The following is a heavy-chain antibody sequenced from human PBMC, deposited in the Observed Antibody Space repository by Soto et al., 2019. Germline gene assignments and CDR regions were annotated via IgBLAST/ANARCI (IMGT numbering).Heavy chain of an antibody. CDR1: GGTSSSYT. V-gene: IGHV1-69*08. CDR2: IIPILGIA. J-gene: IGHJ6*03. CDR3: ARERVVVAATRYYYYTDV. D-gene: IGHD2-15*01. Sequence: QVQLVQSGAEVKKPGSSVKVSCKASGGTSSSYTISWARQAPGQGLEWMGRIIPILGIANYAQKFQGRVTITADKSTSTAYMELSSLRSEDTAVYYCARERVVVAATRYYYYTDVWGKGTTVTVSS.